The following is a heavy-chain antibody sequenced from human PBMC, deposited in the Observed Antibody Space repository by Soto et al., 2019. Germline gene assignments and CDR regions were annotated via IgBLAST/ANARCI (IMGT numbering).Heavy chain of an antibody. J-gene: IGHJ4*02. Sequence: QVQLQESGPGLVKPSETLSLTCTVSGGSISSYYWTWIRQPPGKGLEWIGYIYYSGSTNYNPSLTTPITPPVDTSTIQFSPKLTSAPPPDTALSYFATRYGANLASWAQGPLVPVSS. V-gene: IGHV4-59*08. CDR1: GGSISSYY. D-gene: IGHD4-17*01. CDR2: IYYSGST. CDR3: ATRYGANLAS.